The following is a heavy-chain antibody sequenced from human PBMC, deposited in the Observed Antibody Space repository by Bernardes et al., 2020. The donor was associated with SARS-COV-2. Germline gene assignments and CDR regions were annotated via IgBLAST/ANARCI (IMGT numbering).Heavy chain of an antibody. D-gene: IGHD5-18*01. J-gene: IGHJ6*02. V-gene: IGHV3-23*01. CDR3: AKDKGGYSYRNDYYYGMDV. CDR1: GFIFSSYA. CDR2: ISGSGDST. Sequence: GGSLRLSCAASGFIFSSYAMSWVRQAPGKGLEWVSAISGSGDSTYYADSVKGRFTISRDNSKNTLYLQMNSLRAEDTAVYYCAKDKGGYSYRNDYYYGMDVWGQGTRVTVSS.